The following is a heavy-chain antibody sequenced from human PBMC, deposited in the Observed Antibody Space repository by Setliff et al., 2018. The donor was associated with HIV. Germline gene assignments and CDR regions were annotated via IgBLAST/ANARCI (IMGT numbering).Heavy chain of an antibody. CDR1: RFSFRSYW. CDR3: ASARIPTGGVSTSLDF. J-gene: IGHJ4*02. Sequence: GGSLRLSCAASRFSFRSYWINWVRQAPGKGLEWVSVITYDGSRTYYADSVKGRCTISRDNSKSTLYLQLSSLRPEDTAVYYCASARIPTGGVSTSLDFWGLGTLVTVSS. D-gene: IGHD2-15*01. CDR2: ITYDGSRT. V-gene: IGHV3-30*15.